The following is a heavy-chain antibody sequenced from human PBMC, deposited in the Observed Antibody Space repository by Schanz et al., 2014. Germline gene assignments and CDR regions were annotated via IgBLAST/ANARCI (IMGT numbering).Heavy chain of an antibody. Sequence: QVQLVQSGAEVKKPGSSMKVSCKASGYDFHIYAFSWVRQAPGQGLEWIGWISGYTGDTKYAQKFQHRVNMTTDRTTSTVNMAFRNLRFDDTDDKFGSRGTRTTPAANSFDYWGQGTRVTVSS. J-gene: IGHJ4*02. V-gene: IGHV1-18*01. CDR3: SRGTRTTPAANSFDY. D-gene: IGHD2-2*01. CDR1: GYDFHIYA. CDR2: ISGYTGDT.